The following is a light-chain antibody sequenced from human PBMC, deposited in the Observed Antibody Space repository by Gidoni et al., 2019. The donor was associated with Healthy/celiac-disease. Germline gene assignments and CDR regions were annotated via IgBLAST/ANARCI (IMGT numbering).Light chain of an antibody. CDR3: AAWDDSLNGHVV. Sequence: SVLPQPPSASGTPGQRVTNSCSGSSSNIGSNTVNWDRQLPGTATKLLIYSNNPRPSGFPDRFSGSKSGTSSSLAISGLQSEDEADYYCAAWDDSLNGHVVFGGGTKLSVL. CDR2: SNN. V-gene: IGLV1-44*01. CDR1: SSNIGSNT. J-gene: IGLJ2*01.